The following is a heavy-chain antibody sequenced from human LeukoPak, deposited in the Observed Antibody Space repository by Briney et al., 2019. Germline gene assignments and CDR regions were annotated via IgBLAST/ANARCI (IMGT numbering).Heavy chain of an antibody. J-gene: IGHJ4*02. CDR1: RFTYDVSA. V-gene: IGHV3-9*01. Sequence: GRSLRLSCAASRFTYDVSAMHWVRQSPGKGLEWVSGIIWNSGSIGYADSVKGRFTISRDNAKNSLYLQMNSLRAEDTALYYCAPLLRYFDWGQGTLVTVSS. CDR2: IIWNSGSI. CDR3: APLLRYFD. D-gene: IGHD3-9*01.